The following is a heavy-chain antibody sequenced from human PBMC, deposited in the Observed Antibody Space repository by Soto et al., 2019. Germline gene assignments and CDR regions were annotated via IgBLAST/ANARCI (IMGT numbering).Heavy chain of an antibody. D-gene: IGHD3-10*01. V-gene: IGHV3-23*01. Sequence: GGSLRLSCAVSGFPFSSYVMTWVRQAPGKGLERVSVISGGGGSTNYAESVKGRFTISRDNSENTLYLQMNSLRAEDTAVYYCAKAVTLVRGINPYSYGLDVWGQGTTVTVSS. J-gene: IGHJ6*02. CDR1: GFPFSSYV. CDR2: ISGGGGST. CDR3: AKAVTLVRGINPYSYGLDV.